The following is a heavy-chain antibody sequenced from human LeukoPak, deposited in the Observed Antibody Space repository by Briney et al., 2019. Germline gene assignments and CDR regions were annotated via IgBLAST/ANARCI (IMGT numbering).Heavy chain of an antibody. Sequence: GASVKVSCKASGYTFTGYYMHWVRQAPGQGLEWMGRIIPILGIANYAQKFQGRVTITADKSTSTAYMELSSLRSEDTAVYYCARGLMADAFDIWGQGTMVTVSS. CDR3: ARGLMADAFDI. J-gene: IGHJ3*02. D-gene: IGHD2-8*01. CDR2: IIPILGIA. V-gene: IGHV1-69*04. CDR1: GYTFTGYY.